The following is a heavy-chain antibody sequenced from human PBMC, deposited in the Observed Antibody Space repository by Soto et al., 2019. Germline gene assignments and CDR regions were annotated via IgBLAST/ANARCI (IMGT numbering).Heavy chain of an antibody. CDR1: GGTFSSYA. V-gene: IGHV1-69*13. CDR2: IIPIVGTA. CDR3: ATPTSLMITFGGVIVHDAFDI. Sequence: SVKVSCKASGGTFSSYAISWVRQAPGQGLEWMGGIIPIVGTANYAQKFQGRVTITEDESTDTAYMELSSLRSEDTAVYYCATPTSLMITFGGVIVHDAFDIWGQGPIVTVSS. J-gene: IGHJ3*02. D-gene: IGHD3-16*02.